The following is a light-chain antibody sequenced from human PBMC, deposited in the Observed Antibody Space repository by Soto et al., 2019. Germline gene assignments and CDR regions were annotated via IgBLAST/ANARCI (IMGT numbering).Light chain of an antibody. Sequence: QSALTQPRSVSGSPGQSVTISCTGTSSDVGGYNYVSWYQQHPGRAPKPMIYDVTERPSGVPDRFSGSKSGNTASLTISGLQADDEADYYCCSYAGSYTYVFGTGTKLTVL. CDR3: CSYAGSYTYV. CDR1: SSDVGGYNY. CDR2: DVT. V-gene: IGLV2-11*01. J-gene: IGLJ1*01.